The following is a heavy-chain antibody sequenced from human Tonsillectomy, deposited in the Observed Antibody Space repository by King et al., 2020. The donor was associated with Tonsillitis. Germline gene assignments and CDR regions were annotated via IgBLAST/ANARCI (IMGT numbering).Heavy chain of an antibody. D-gene: IGHD6-6*01. CDR2: IYTMWST. Sequence: QLQESGPGLVKPSQTLSLTCTVSGCSISSGSYYWSCIRQPAGKGLEWIGRIYTMWSTNYNPSLKSRVTVSVDTSKNQFSLKLSSMTAADTAVYYCAREGYSSSPYYYHYYMDVWGKGTTVTVSS. J-gene: IGHJ6*03. CDR3: AREGYSSSPYYYHYYMDV. V-gene: IGHV4-61*02. CDR1: GCSISSGSYY.